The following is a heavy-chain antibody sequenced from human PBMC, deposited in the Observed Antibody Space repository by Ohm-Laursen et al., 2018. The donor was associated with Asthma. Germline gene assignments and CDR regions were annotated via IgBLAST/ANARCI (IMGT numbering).Heavy chain of an antibody. V-gene: IGHV1-46*01. D-gene: IGHD5-24*01. CDR3: ARDLWGRDGYNAGAFDI. Sequence: ASVKVSCKASGYTFTSYYMHWVRQAPGQGLEWMGIINPSGGSTSYAQKFQGRVTMTRDTSTSTVYMELSSLRSEDTAVYYCARDLWGRDGYNAGAFDIWGQGTMVTVSS. CDR2: INPSGGST. J-gene: IGHJ3*02. CDR1: GYTFTSYY.